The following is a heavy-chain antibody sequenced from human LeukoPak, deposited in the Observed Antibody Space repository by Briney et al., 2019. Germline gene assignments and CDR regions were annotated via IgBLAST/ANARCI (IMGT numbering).Heavy chain of an antibody. Sequence: ASVKVSCKASGYTFTYYYMHWVRQAPGQGLEWMGIINPSGGSTSYAQKFQGRVTLTRDTSISTAYMELSRLTSGDTAVYYCARDTKSQLLLDYWGQGTLVTVSS. J-gene: IGHJ4*02. V-gene: IGHV1-46*01. CDR2: INPSGGST. D-gene: IGHD2-2*01. CDR3: ARDTKSQLLLDY. CDR1: GYTFTYYY.